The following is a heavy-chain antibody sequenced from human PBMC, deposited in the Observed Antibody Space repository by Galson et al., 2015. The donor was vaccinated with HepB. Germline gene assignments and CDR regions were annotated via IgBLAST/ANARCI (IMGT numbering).Heavy chain of an antibody. Sequence: SVKVSCKASGYTFTSYAMHWVRQAPGQRLEWMGWINAGNGNTKYSQKFQGRVTITRDTSASTAYMELSSLRSEDTAVYYCARGRGIAARGGLNWFDPWGQGTLVTVSS. CDR1: GYTFTSYA. D-gene: IGHD6-6*01. V-gene: IGHV1-3*01. J-gene: IGHJ5*02. CDR2: INAGNGNT. CDR3: ARGRGIAARGGLNWFDP.